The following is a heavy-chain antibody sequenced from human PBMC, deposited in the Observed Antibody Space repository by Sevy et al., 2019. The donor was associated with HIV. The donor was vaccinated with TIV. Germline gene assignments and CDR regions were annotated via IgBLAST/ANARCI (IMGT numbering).Heavy chain of an antibody. CDR3: ARTRYSSGWFDY. D-gene: IGHD6-19*01. V-gene: IGHV5-51*01. CDR1: GYSFTSYW. Sequence: GEPLKIACKGSGYSFTSYWIGWVRQMPGKGLAWMGINYPGDSDTRYSPSFQGQATSSADKSFSSAYLQWSSWKASDTAMYYCARTRYSSGWFDYWVQGTLVTVSS. J-gene: IGHJ4*02. CDR2: NYPGDSDT.